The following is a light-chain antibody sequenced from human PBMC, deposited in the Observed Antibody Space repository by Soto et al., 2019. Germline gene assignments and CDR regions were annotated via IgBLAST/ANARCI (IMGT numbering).Light chain of an antibody. CDR2: TNS. Sequence: HSVLTQPPSVSGAPGQRVTISCTGSSSNIGANYDVHWYQHLPGTAPKLLIYTNSNRPSGVPDRFSGSKSGTSASLAITGLQAEDEADYYCQSYDSSLSGYVVGTGTKLTVL. V-gene: IGLV1-40*01. CDR3: QSYDSSLSGYV. CDR1: SSNIGANYD. J-gene: IGLJ1*01.